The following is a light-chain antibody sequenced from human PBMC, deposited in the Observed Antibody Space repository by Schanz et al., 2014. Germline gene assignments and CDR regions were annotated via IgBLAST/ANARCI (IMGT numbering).Light chain of an antibody. CDR3: QQYGSSPYT. Sequence: EIVLTQSPGTLSLSPGEGATLSCRASETVSVDYLAWYQQIPGQVPRLLIYGASIMATGVPDRFSGRGSGTDFTLTISSLEPEDFVVYFCQQYGSSPYTFGQGTKLEIK. CDR1: ETVSVDY. V-gene: IGKV3-20*01. CDR2: GAS. J-gene: IGKJ2*01.